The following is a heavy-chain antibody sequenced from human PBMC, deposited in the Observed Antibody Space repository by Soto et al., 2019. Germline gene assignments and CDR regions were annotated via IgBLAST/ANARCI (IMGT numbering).Heavy chain of an antibody. CDR2: ISAYNGNT. CDR3: ATVILTNWFDP. J-gene: IGHJ5*02. V-gene: IGHV1-18*01. D-gene: IGHD7-27*01. CDR1: GYTFTSYG. Sequence: ASVKVSCKASGYTFTSYGISWVRQAPGQGLERMGWISAYNGNTNYAQKLQGRVTMTTDTSTSTAYMELRSLRSDDTSVYYCATVILTNWFDPWGQGPLVTVSS.